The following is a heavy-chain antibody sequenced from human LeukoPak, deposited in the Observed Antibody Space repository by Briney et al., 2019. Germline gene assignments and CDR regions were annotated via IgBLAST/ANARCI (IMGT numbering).Heavy chain of an antibody. CDR3: ASKTRTRHCTNGVCYGDY. Sequence: SETLSLTXAVYGGSFSGYYWSWIRQPPGKGLEWIGEINHSGSTNYNPSLKSRVTISVDTSKNQFSLKLSSVTAADTAVYYCASKTRTRHCTNGVCYGDYWGQGTLVTVSS. CDR2: INHSGST. D-gene: IGHD2-8*01. CDR1: GGSFSGYY. J-gene: IGHJ4*02. V-gene: IGHV4-34*01.